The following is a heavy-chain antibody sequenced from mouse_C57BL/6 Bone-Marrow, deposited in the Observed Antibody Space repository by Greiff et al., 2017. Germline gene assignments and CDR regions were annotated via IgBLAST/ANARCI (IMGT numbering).Heavy chain of an antibody. CDR1: GYNFTSYW. J-gene: IGHJ4*01. CDR2: IDPSDSYT. CDR3: AQVDYDKAVYY. Sequence: QVQLQQPGAELVKPGASVKLSCKASGYNFTSYWMQWVKQRPGQGLEWIGEIDPSDSYTTYHQKFKGKAPLTVDTSSNTAYRQLSSLTSEDAAVYYCAQVDYDKAVYYWGQGTAVTVSS. D-gene: IGHD2-4*01. V-gene: IGHV1-50*01.